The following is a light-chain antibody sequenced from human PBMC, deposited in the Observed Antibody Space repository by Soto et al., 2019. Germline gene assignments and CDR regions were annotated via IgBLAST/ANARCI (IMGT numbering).Light chain of an antibody. CDR3: HQYDNWPLTWT. CDR1: QSVSSN. CDR2: AAS. Sequence: EIVMTQSPATLSVSPGDRATLSCRASQSVSSNLAWYQQKPGQAPWLLIFAASTRATGVPARFSGSGSGTDFPLTISSLQSEDFAVYYCHQYDNWPLTWTFXQGTNVDI. V-gene: IGKV3-15*01. J-gene: IGKJ1*01.